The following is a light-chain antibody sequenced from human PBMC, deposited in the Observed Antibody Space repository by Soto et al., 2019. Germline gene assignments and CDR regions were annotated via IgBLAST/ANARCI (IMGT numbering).Light chain of an antibody. V-gene: IGKV1-5*03. CDR3: QQYNGPYT. CDR1: QGISSR. Sequence: DIQMTQSPSTLSASVGDRITITCRASQGISSRLAWFQKKPGKAPKRLIYEASNLESGVPSRFSGSGSGTDFTLTISSLQPADFATYYCQQYNGPYTFGQGTKLEIK. CDR2: EAS. J-gene: IGKJ2*01.